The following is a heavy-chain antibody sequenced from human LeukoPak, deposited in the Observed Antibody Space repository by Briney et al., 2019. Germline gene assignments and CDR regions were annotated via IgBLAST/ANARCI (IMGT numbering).Heavy chain of an antibody. CDR1: GFAFDEHG. Sequence: GGSLRLSCTASGFAFDEHGMSWVRQVQGKGLEWVSGINWSGGSTGYADPLRGRFTISRDNAKNSLYLQMDSLRAEDTALYYCARAPITSPFYFDYWGQGTLVTVSS. V-gene: IGHV3-20*04. J-gene: IGHJ4*02. CDR2: INWSGGST. CDR3: ARAPITSPFYFDY. D-gene: IGHD2-2*01.